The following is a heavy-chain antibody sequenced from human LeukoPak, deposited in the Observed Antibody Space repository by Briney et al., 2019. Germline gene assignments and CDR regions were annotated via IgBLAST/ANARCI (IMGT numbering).Heavy chain of an antibody. D-gene: IGHD3-10*01. V-gene: IGHV4-4*07. CDR1: GDSISSYY. CDR2: IYSSGST. Sequence: SETLSLTCTVSGDSISSYYWSWIRQPAGKGLEWIGRIYSSGSTNYNPSLKSRVTMSVDTSQNQFSLTLNSVTAADTAVYYCARDLSMVRGGLDYWGQGTLVTVAS. CDR3: ARDLSMVRGGLDY. J-gene: IGHJ4*02.